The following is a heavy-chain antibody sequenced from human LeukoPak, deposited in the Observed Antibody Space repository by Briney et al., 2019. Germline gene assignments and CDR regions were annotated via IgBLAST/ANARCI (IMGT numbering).Heavy chain of an antibody. CDR2: IIPILGIA. CDR3: ARHYDSSGHNWFDP. V-gene: IGHV1-69*02. J-gene: IGHJ5*02. Sequence: SVKVSCKASGYTFTGYYMHWVRQAPGQGLEWMGRIIPILGIANYAQKFQGRVTITADKSTSTAYMELSSLRSEDTAVYYCARHYDSSGHNWFDPWGQGTLVTVSS. CDR1: GYTFTGYY. D-gene: IGHD3-22*01.